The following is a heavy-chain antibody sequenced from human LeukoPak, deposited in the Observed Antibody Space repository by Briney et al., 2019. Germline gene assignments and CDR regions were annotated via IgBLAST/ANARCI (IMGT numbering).Heavy chain of an antibody. D-gene: IGHD3-10*01. Sequence: SETLSLTCTVSGGSISSYYWSWIRQPPGKGLEWIGYIYYSGSTNYNPSLKSRVTISVDTSKNQFSLKLSSVTAADTAVYYCARLLSVRRWFDPWGQGTLVTVSS. CDR1: GGSISSYY. CDR2: IYYSGST. J-gene: IGHJ5*02. CDR3: ARLLSVRRWFDP. V-gene: IGHV4-59*01.